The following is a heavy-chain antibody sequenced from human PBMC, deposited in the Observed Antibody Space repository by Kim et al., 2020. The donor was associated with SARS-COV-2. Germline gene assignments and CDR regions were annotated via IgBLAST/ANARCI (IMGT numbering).Heavy chain of an antibody. J-gene: IGHJ4*02. CDR3: VKDMGTYGYPYYFDH. CDR1: GFIFDDFA. D-gene: IGHD5-18*01. CDR2: LTWNSGNI. Sequence: GGSLRLSCAASGFIFDDFAMHWVRQTPGRGLEWVSGLTWNSGNIDSSDSVRVRFIFSRDNTKNYLFLQMNSLEPEDTALYYCVKDMGTYGYPYYFDHWGQGTLVTVSS. V-gene: IGHV3-9*01.